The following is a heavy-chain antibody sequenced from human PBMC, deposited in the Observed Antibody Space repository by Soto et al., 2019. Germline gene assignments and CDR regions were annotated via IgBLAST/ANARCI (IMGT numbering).Heavy chain of an antibody. J-gene: IGHJ3*01. CDR2: IYPGDSDT. CDR3: ARHRIKLLGAYDL. V-gene: IGHV5-51*01. D-gene: IGHD6-6*01. Sequence: PXQSVTMSRQGSGYSFTDYGVVWVRQMPGKGLEWMGIIYPGDSDTRYSPSFQGQVTISADKSINNAYLQWSSLKASDTAMYYCARHRIKLLGAYDLWGQGTMGTVSS. CDR1: GYSFTDYG.